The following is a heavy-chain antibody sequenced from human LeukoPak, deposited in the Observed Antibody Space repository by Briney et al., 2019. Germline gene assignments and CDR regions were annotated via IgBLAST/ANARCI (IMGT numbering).Heavy chain of an antibody. CDR3: ARDRAGIAAAGPKEYYFDY. CDR1: GFTVSSNY. CDR2: IYSGAST. D-gene: IGHD6-13*01. Sequence: GGSLRLSCAASGFTVSSNYMSWARQAPGKGLEWVSVIYSGASTLYADSVKGRFTISRDNSKNTLYLQMNSLRAEDTAVYYCARDRAGIAAAGPKEYYFDYWGQGTLVTVSS. V-gene: IGHV3-66*01. J-gene: IGHJ4*02.